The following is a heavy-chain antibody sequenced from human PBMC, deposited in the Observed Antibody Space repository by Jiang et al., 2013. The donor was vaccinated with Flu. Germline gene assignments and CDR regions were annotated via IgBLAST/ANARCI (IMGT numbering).Heavy chain of an antibody. CDR1: SGSITNFY. D-gene: IGHD6-19*01. V-gene: IGHV4-4*07. Sequence: SGPGLVKPSETLSLTCTVSSGSITNFYWIWLRQSAGKGLECIGRIHTSGIINSDPSLKSRLTMSVDTSNNRISLNLTSVTAADSALYYCARSSSGWIFDLWGPGTLVTVSS. CDR2: IHTSGII. CDR3: ARSSSGWIFDL. J-gene: IGHJ4*02.